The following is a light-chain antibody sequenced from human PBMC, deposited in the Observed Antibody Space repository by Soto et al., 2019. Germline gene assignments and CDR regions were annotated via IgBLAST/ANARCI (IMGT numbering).Light chain of an antibody. Sequence: QSVLTQPASVSGSPGQSITISCTGTSRDVGGYNYVSWYQHHPGKAPKLLIYDVSNGPSGVSNRFFGSKSGNTASLTISGLQPEDEADYYCSSYTSSSTRGFGTGTKLTVL. J-gene: IGLJ1*01. CDR1: SRDVGGYNY. CDR2: DVS. CDR3: SSYTSSSTRG. V-gene: IGLV2-14*03.